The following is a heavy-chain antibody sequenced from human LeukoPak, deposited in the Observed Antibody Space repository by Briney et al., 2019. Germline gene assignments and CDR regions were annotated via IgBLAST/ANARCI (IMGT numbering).Heavy chain of an antibody. CDR2: IYYSGST. CDR3: ARHSSEVPLDY. CDR1: GGSISSNNYY. J-gene: IGHJ4*02. V-gene: IGHV4-39*01. Sequence: SETLSLICIVSGGSISSNNYYWGWIRQPPGKGLEWIGSIYYSGSTYYNPSLKSRVTISIDTSKNQFSLKLSSVTAADTAVYYCARHSSEVPLDYWGQGTLVTVSS.